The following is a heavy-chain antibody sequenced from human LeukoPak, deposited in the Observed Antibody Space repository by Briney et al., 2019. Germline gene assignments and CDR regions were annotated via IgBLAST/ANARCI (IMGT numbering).Heavy chain of an antibody. J-gene: IGHJ4*02. CDR3: AKEGYRSSSSGAYFDY. CDR1: GFTFSSYA. Sequence: PGGSLGLSCAASGFTFSSYAMSWVRQAPGKGLEWVSAITDSGGSTYYADSVKGRFTISRDNSKNTLYLQMNSLRAEDTAVYYCAKEGYRSSSSGAYFDYWGQGTLVTVSS. CDR2: ITDSGGST. D-gene: IGHD6-13*01. V-gene: IGHV3-23*01.